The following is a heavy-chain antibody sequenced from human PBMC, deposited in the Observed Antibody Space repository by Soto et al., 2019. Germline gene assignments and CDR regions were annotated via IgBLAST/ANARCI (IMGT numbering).Heavy chain of an antibody. CDR3: ARDLARLPPHYAFDI. D-gene: IGHD6-25*01. CDR2: ISYDGSNK. V-gene: IGHV3-30-3*01. J-gene: IGHJ3*02. Sequence: GGSLRLSCAASGFTFSSYAMHWVRQAPGKGLEWVAVISYDGSNKYYADSVKGRFTISRDNSKNTLYLQMNSLRAEDTAVYYCARDLARLPPHYAFDIWGQGTMVTVSS. CDR1: GFTFSSYA.